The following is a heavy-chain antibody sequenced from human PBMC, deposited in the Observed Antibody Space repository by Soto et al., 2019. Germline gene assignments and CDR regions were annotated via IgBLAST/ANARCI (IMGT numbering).Heavy chain of an antibody. D-gene: IGHD2-21*01. CDR2: IHSGGST. V-gene: IGHV3-53*01. J-gene: IGHJ4*02. CDR3: ARHGGEGTFDY. CDR1: GFTVSNNY. Sequence: EVQLVESGGGLIQPGGSLRLSCVVSGFTVSNNYMNWVRQAPGKGLEWVSVIHSGGSTFHADSVKGRFTISRDNSKNTVYLQMNRLGAEDTAVYYCARHGGEGTFDYWGQGTLVTVSS.